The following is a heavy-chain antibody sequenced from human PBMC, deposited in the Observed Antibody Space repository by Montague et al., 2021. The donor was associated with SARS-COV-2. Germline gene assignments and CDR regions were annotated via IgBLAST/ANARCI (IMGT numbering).Heavy chain of an antibody. D-gene: IGHD3-10*01. V-gene: IGHV4-34*01. J-gene: IGHJ5*02. CDR2: INHSGST. Sequence: SETLSLTCAVYGGSFSGYYWSWIRQPPGKGLEWIGEINHSGSTNYNPSLKNRVTISVDTSKNQFSLKLSSVTAADTAVYYCARVSKARMVRGVITGNWFDPWGQGTLVTVSS. CDR1: GGSFSGYY. CDR3: ARVSKARMVRGVITGNWFDP.